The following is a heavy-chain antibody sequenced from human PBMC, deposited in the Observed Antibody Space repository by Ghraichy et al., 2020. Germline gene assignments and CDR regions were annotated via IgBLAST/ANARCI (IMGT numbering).Heavy chain of an antibody. CDR2: ISAYNGNT. J-gene: IGHJ6*02. D-gene: IGHD6-13*01. CDR1: GYTFTSYG. V-gene: IGHV1-18*04. CDR3: ARQLVNWRYYYYGMDV. Sequence: ASVKVSCKASGYTFTSYGISWVRQAPGQGLEWMGWISAYNGNTNYAQKLQGRVTMTTDTSTSTAYMELRSLRSDDTAVYYCARQLVNWRYYYYGMDVWGQGTTVTVSS.